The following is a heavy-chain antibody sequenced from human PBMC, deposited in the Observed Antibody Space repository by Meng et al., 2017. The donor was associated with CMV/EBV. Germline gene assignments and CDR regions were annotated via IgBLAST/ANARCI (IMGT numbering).Heavy chain of an antibody. CDR3: TRDYAKYYDILTGYYRFGFFDY. J-gene: IGHJ4*02. CDR2: IRSKAYGGTT. CDR1: GFTFGDYA. V-gene: IGHV3-49*04. D-gene: IGHD3-9*01. Sequence: SLRLSCTASGFTFGDYATSWVRQAPGKGLEWVGFIRSKAYGGTTEYAASVKGRFTISRDDSKSIAYLQMNSLKTEDTAVYYCTRDYAKYYDILTGYYRFGFFDYWGQGTLVTVSS.